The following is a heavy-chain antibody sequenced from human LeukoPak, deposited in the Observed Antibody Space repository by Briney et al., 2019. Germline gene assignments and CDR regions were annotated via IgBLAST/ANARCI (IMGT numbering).Heavy chain of an antibody. Sequence: PGGSLRLSCAASGFTFSSSAMSWVRLAPGKGLEWVSAISGSGVNRYYADSVKGRVTISRDNSKNTLYLQINSLRAEDTAVYYCAKEFYGGNAGTLGFDYWGQGTLVTVSS. CDR2: ISGSGVNR. V-gene: IGHV3-23*01. CDR3: AKEFYGGNAGTLGFDY. J-gene: IGHJ4*02. CDR1: GFTFSSSA. D-gene: IGHD4-23*01.